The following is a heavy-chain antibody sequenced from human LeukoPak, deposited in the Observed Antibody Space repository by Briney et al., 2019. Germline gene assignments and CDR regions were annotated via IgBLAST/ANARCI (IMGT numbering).Heavy chain of an antibody. CDR2: INHSGST. V-gene: IGHV4-39*07. CDR1: GGSITSSSYY. D-gene: IGHD3-22*01. Sequence: SETLSLTCTVSGGSITSSSYYWGWIRQPPGKGLEWIGEINHSGSTNYNPSLKSRVTISVDTSKNQFSLKLSSVTAADTAVYYCARVCYYDSSGYYVYYYYYMDVWGKGTTVTVSS. J-gene: IGHJ6*03. CDR3: ARVCYYDSSGYYVYYYYYMDV.